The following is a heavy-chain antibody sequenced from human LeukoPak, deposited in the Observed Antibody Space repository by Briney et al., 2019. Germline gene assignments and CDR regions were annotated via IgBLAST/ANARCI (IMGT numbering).Heavy chain of an antibody. J-gene: IGHJ2*01. V-gene: IGHV4-34*01. Sequence: SETLSLTCVVSGGSFSGYYWSWIRQAPGKGLEWIGEIHHRGATNYKPSLRSRVTISGDTSKNQFSLTLTSVTAADTAVDYCARGILGYYYFDLWGRGTLVTVSS. D-gene: IGHD3-22*01. CDR3: ARGILGYYYFDL. CDR2: IHHRGAT. CDR1: GGSFSGYY.